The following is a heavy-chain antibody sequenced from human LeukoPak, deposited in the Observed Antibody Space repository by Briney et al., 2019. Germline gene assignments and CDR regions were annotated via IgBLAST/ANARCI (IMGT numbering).Heavy chain of an antibody. CDR1: GYSISSGYY. V-gene: IGHV4-38-2*02. D-gene: IGHD4-17*01. Sequence: PSETLSLTCTVSGYSISSGYYWGWIRQPPGKGLEWIGSIYHSGSTYYNPSLKSRVTISVDTSKNQFSLKLSSVTAADTAVYYCARVSPYGDYVTHYYYYMDVWGKGTTVTVSS. CDR3: ARVSPYGDYVTHYYYYMDV. CDR2: IYHSGST. J-gene: IGHJ6*03.